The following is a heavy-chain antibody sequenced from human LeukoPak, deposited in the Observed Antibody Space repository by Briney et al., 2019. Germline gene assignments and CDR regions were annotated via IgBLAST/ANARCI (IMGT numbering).Heavy chain of an antibody. Sequence: ASVKVSCKASGYRFSSYGINWVRQAPGQGLEWMGWINGYNGNTRYAQKLQGRVTMTTDTSTGTAYMELGSLRSDDTAVYYCARDDVYGDRDFDYWGQGTPVTVYS. CDR3: ARDDVYGDRDFDY. CDR1: GYRFSSYG. J-gene: IGHJ4*02. V-gene: IGHV1-18*01. CDR2: INGYNGNT. D-gene: IGHD4-17*01.